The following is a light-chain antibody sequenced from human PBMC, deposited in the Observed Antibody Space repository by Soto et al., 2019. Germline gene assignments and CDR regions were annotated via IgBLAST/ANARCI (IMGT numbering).Light chain of an antibody. V-gene: IGKV1-5*03. CDR1: QSISSW. CDR2: KAS. CDR3: QRYSYFVT. Sequence: DIQMTQSPSTLSASVGDRVTITCRASQSISSWLTWYQQKAGQAPKLLIYKASIVESGVPSRFSGSGYGTELTLTISGLQPDDSAIYYCQRYSYFVTFGQGTRVEVK. J-gene: IGKJ1*01.